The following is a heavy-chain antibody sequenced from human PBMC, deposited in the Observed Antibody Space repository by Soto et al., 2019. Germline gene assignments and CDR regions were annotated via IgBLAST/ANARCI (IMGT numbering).Heavy chain of an antibody. J-gene: IGHJ4*02. V-gene: IGHV3-23*01. D-gene: IGHD3-10*01. CDR3: AKDRPNYFGSRGAYYKAGGDY. CDR1: GLTFNTYA. CDR2: ITGNGDTT. Sequence: EVQLLESGGGLVQPGGSLRLSCAASGLTFNTYAMSWVRQAPGRGLEGVSSITGNGDTTYYPDSVKGRFTISRDNSKNTLYLQMNSLRVEDTAIYYCAKDRPNYFGSRGAYYKAGGDYWGQGTLVTVSS.